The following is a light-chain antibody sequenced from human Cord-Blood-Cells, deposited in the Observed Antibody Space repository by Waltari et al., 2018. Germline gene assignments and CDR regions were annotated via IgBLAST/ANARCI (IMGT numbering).Light chain of an antibody. CDR3: CSYAGSSTWV. J-gene: IGLJ3*02. CDR1: SSDVGSYNL. Sequence: QSALTQPACVSGSPGQSITISCTGTSSDVGSYNLVSCYQQLPGKAPKLMIYEGSKRPSGVSNRFSGSKSGNTASLTISGLQAEDEADYYCCSYAGSSTWVFGGGTKLTVL. CDR2: EGS. V-gene: IGLV2-23*01.